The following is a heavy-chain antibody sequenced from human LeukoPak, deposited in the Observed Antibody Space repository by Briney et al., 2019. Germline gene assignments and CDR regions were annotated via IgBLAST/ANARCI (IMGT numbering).Heavy chain of an antibody. CDR3: ARDQLYCSSTSCYFDY. CDR2: ISYDGSNK. J-gene: IGHJ4*02. Sequence: PGGSLRLSCAASGFTFSSYAMHWVRQAPGKGLEWVAVISYDGSNKYYADSVKGRFTISRDNAKNSLYLQMNSLRAEGTAVYYCARDQLYCSSTSCYFDYWGQGTLVTVSS. V-gene: IGHV3-30-3*01. D-gene: IGHD2-2*01. CDR1: GFTFSSYA.